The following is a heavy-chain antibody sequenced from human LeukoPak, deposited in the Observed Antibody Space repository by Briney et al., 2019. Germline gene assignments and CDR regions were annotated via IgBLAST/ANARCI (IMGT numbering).Heavy chain of an antibody. CDR1: GGSISTFY. Sequence: SEALSLTCTVSGGSISTFYWSWIRQPPGKGLEWIGEINHSGSTNYNPSLKSRVTISVDTSKNQFSLKLSSVTAADTAVYYCARVTMIVVVNWFDPWGQGTLVTVSS. CDR2: INHSGST. CDR3: ARVTMIVVVNWFDP. J-gene: IGHJ5*02. V-gene: IGHV4-34*01. D-gene: IGHD3-22*01.